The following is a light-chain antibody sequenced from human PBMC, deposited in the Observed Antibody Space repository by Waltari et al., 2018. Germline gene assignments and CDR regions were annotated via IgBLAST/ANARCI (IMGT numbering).Light chain of an antibody. V-gene: IGKV3-15*01. CDR2: GAS. CDR3: QQYNNWPRT. Sequence: EIVMTQSPATLSVSPGERATLSCRASQSVSSNLAWYQQKPGHAPRFLIYGASSRATGIPARFSGSGSGTEFTLTISSLQSEDFAVYYCQQYNNWPRTFGQGTKVEIK. J-gene: IGKJ1*01. CDR1: QSVSSN.